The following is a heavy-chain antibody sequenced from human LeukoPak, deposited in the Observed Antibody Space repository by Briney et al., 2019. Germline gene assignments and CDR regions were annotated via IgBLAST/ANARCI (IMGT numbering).Heavy chain of an antibody. CDR2: INEHGSIT. V-gene: IGHV3-74*01. Sequence: PGESLRLSCAASGFTFSTYWMHWVRQTPGGGLVWVSRINEHGSITDYADSVRDRFTISRDNAKNTLYLHTNSLRAEDTAMYYCARDVAGAGSNWGHGTLVTVSS. D-gene: IGHD6-19*01. CDR1: GFTFSTYW. J-gene: IGHJ4*01. CDR3: ARDVAGAGSN.